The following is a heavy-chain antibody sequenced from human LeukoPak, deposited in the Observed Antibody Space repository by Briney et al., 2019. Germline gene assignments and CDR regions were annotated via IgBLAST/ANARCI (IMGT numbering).Heavy chain of an antibody. CDR1: GFTFSSYS. D-gene: IGHD3-9*01. CDR2: ISSSGSTI. CDR3: ARERTYYDILTGYYKSFYFDY. Sequence: GGSLRLSCAASGFTFSSYSMSWIRQAPGKGLEWVSYISSSGSTIYYADSVKGRFTISRDNAKNSLYLQMNSLRAEDTAVYYCARERTYYDILTGYYKSFYFDYWGQGTLVTVSS. V-gene: IGHV3-48*04. J-gene: IGHJ4*02.